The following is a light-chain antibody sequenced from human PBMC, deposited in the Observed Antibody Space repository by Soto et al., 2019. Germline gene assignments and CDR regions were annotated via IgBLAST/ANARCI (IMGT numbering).Light chain of an antibody. CDR1: QSVSSY. Sequence: EVVLTQSPATLSLSPGESATLSYRASQSVSSYLAWYQQKPGQGPRLLIYDASNRATGVSARFSGSGSGTDFTLTISSLETEDFAVYYCHQRSSWPRGSFGQGTKVEIK. J-gene: IGKJ1*01. CDR2: DAS. V-gene: IGKV3-11*01. CDR3: HQRSSWPRGS.